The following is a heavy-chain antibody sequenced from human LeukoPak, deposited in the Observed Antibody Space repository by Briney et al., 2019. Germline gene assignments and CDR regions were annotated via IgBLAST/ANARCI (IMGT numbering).Heavy chain of an antibody. CDR2: MSPSRSS. Sequence: SETLSLTCAVYGGSFSDYYWTWIRQTPGKGLEWIGEMSPSRSSNYNPSLKSRVTISVDTSKNQFSLKLRSVTAADTAVYYCARGRQDVNMILVVMAGVSYYLDVWSKGTTVTVS. V-gene: IGHV4-34*01. CDR3: ARGRQDVNMILVVMAGVSYYLDV. D-gene: IGHD3-22*01. J-gene: IGHJ6*03. CDR1: GGSFSDYY.